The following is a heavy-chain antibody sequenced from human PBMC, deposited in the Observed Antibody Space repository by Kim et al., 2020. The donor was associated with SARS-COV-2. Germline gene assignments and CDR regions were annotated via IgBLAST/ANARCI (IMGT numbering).Heavy chain of an antibody. CDR1: GGTFSSYA. V-gene: IGHV1-69*13. D-gene: IGHD3-22*01. Sequence: SVKVSCKASGGTFSSYASSWVRQAPGQGLDWMGGIIPIFGTANYAQKFQGRVTITADESTSTAYMELSSLRSEDTAVYYCARGDDSSGYYPSWGQGTLVTVSS. CDR3: ARGDDSSGYYPS. CDR2: IIPIFGTA. J-gene: IGHJ5*02.